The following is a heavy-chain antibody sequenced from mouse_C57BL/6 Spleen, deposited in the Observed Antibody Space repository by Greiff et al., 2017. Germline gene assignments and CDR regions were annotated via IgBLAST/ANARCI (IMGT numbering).Heavy chain of an antibody. CDR2: IYPRSGNT. CDR3: AREGAQATYYAMDY. CDR1: GYTFTSYG. Sequence: QVQLQQSGAELARPGASVKLSCKASGYTFTSYGISWVKQRTGQGLEWIGEIYPRSGNTYYNEKFTGKATLTADRSSSTAYMELRSLTSEDSAVYFCAREGAQATYYAMDYWGQGTSVTVSS. V-gene: IGHV1-81*01. J-gene: IGHJ4*01. D-gene: IGHD3-2*02.